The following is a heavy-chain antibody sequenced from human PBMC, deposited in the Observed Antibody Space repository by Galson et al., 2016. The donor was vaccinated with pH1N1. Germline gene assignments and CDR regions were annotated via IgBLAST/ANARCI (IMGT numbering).Heavy chain of an antibody. CDR1: GFTFSTYK. J-gene: IGHJ3*02. D-gene: IGHD3-16*01. V-gene: IGHV3-21*01. Sequence: SLRLSCAASGFTFSTYKMNWVRQAPGKGLEWVSSISSRGTYTHYADSVTGQITISRDNPNNSLYLQIYSLRAEDTAMYYCARDGARVGAHNAFDIWGQGTMVTVSS. CDR3: ARDGARVGAHNAFDI. CDR2: ISSRGTYT.